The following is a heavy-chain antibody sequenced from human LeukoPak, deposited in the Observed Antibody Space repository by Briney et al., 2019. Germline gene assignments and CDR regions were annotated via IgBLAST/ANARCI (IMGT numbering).Heavy chain of an antibody. V-gene: IGHV4-38-2*02. J-gene: IGHJ2*01. CDR3: ARVYYSSSYDYWYFDL. CDR2: IYHSGST. CDR1: GYSISSGYY. D-gene: IGHD6-13*01. Sequence: PSETLSLTRTVSGYSISSGYYWGWIRQPPGKGLEWIGSIYHSGSTYYNPSLKSRVTISVDTSKNQFSLKLSSVTAADTAVYYCARVYYSSSYDYWYFDLWGRGTLVTVSS.